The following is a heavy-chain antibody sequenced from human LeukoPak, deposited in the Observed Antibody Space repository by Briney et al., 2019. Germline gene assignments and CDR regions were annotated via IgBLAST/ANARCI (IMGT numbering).Heavy chain of an antibody. J-gene: IGHJ5*02. CDR3: ARDRRSSSWWFPMGRSQYNWFDP. D-gene: IGHD6-13*01. Sequence: PGGSLRLSCAASGFIFSSYGMHWVRQAPGKGLEWVANIKQDGSEKYYVDSVKGRFTISRDNAKNSLYLQMNSLRAEDTAVYYCARDRRSSSWWFPMGRSQYNWFDPWGQGTLVTVSS. CDR2: IKQDGSEK. V-gene: IGHV3-7*03. CDR1: GFIFSSYG.